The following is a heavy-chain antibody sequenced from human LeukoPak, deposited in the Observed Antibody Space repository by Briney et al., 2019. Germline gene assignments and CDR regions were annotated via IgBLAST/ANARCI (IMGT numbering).Heavy chain of an antibody. CDR1: GGTFSSYA. J-gene: IGHJ3*02. CDR3: ASPRLGVVILDAFDI. Sequence: GASVKVSCKASGGTFSSYAISWVRQAPGQGLEWMGGIIPIFGTANYAQKFQGRVTITADESTSTAYMELSSLRSEDTAVYYCASPRLGVVILDAFDIWGQGTMVTVSS. CDR2: IIPIFGTA. V-gene: IGHV1-69*13. D-gene: IGHD3-3*01.